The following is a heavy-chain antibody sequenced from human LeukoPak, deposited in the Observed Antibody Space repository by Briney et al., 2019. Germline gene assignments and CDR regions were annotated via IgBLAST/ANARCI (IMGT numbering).Heavy chain of an antibody. CDR2: ISAYNGNT. Sequence: ASVKVSCKASGYTFTSYGISWVRQAPGQGLEWMGWISAYNGNTNYAQKLQGRVTMTTDTSTSTAYMELRSLRSDDTAVYYCARHPPESGSAHYFDYWGQGTLVTVSS. D-gene: IGHD1-26*01. V-gene: IGHV1-18*01. CDR3: ARHPPESGSAHYFDY. J-gene: IGHJ4*02. CDR1: GYTFTSYG.